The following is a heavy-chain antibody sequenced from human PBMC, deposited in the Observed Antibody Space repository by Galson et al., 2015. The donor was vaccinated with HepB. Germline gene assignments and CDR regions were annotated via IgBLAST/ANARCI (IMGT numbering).Heavy chain of an antibody. CDR3: AGITMIVVV. CDR1: GYTFTGYY. D-gene: IGHD3-22*01. Sequence: SVKVSCKASGYTFTGYYMYWVRQAPGQGLEWMGGIIPIFGTANYAQKFQGRVTITADESTSTAYMELSSLRSEDTAVYYCAGITMIVVVWGQGTLVTVSS. CDR2: IIPIFGTA. V-gene: IGHV1-69*13. J-gene: IGHJ4*02.